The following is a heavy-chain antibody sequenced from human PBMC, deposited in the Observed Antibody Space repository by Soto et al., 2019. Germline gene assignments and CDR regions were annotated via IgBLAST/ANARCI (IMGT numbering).Heavy chain of an antibody. D-gene: IGHD3-9*01. CDR3: ARELLRYFDWITSRAYYYYGMDV. J-gene: IGHJ6*02. Sequence: GGSLRLSCAASGFTFSSYAMHWVRQAPGKGLEWVAVISYDGSNKYYADSVKGRFTISRDNSKNTLYLQMNSLRAEDTAVYYCARELLRYFDWITSRAYYYYGMDVWGQGTTVTVSS. CDR1: GFTFSSYA. V-gene: IGHV3-30-3*01. CDR2: ISYDGSNK.